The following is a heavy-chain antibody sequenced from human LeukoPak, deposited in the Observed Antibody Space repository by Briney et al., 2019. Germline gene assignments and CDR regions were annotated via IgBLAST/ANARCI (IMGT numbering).Heavy chain of an antibody. Sequence: SETLSLTCTVSGGSNSSYYWSWIRQPAGKGLEWIGRIYTSGSTNYNPSLKSRVTMSVDTSKNQFSLKLSSVTAADTAVYYCARDHEGGSGSYYYYYGMDVWGQGTTVTVSS. V-gene: IGHV4-4*07. J-gene: IGHJ6*02. CDR3: ARDHEGGSGSYYYYYGMDV. D-gene: IGHD3-10*01. CDR2: IYTSGST. CDR1: GGSNSSYY.